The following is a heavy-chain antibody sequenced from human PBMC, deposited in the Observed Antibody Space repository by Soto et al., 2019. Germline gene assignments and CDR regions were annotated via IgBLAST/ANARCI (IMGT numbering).Heavy chain of an antibody. Sequence: EVQLVESGGGLVQPGRSLRLSCAASGFTFDDYAMHWVRQAPGKGLEWVSGISWNSGSIGYADSVKGRFTISRDNAKNSLYLQMNSLRAEDTDLYYCAKGRGLVLSFYFDYWGQGTLVTVSS. CDR1: GFTFDDYA. CDR2: ISWNSGSI. J-gene: IGHJ4*02. V-gene: IGHV3-9*01. CDR3: AKGRGLVLSFYFDY. D-gene: IGHD6-19*01.